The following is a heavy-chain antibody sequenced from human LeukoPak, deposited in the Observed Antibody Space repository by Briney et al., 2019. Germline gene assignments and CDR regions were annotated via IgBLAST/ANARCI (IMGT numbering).Heavy chain of an antibody. J-gene: IGHJ4*02. D-gene: IGHD6-19*01. V-gene: IGHV3-53*01. CDR3: ARSVAHSH. CDR2: IYSGGST. CDR1: GFTFDDYG. Sequence: PGGSLRLSCAAAGFTFDDYGMSWVRQAPGKGLEWVSFIYSGGSTYYADSVKGRFTISRDNSKNTLYLQMNSLRAEDTAVYYCARSVAHSHWGQGTLVTVSS.